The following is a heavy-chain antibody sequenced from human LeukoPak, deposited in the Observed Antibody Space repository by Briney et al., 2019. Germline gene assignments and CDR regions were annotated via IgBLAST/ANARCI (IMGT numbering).Heavy chain of an antibody. Sequence: GGSLRLSCVASGFTFSSSEMNWVRQAPGKGLEWVSYISSSGSTIYYADSVKGRFTISRDNAKNSLYLQMNSLRAEDTAVYYCARDGSTGASRYNWFDPWGQGTLVAVSS. CDR1: GFTFSSSE. V-gene: IGHV3-48*03. CDR2: ISSSGSTI. D-gene: IGHD1-1*01. J-gene: IGHJ5*02. CDR3: ARDGSTGASRYNWFDP.